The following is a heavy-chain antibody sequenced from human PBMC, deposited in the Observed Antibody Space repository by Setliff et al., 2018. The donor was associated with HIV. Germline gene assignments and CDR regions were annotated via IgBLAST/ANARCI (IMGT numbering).Heavy chain of an antibody. CDR1: GFPFNSYA. J-gene: IGHJ6*03. V-gene: IGHV3-23*01. D-gene: IGHD6-19*01. CDR2: IGGSGGRT. Sequence: SCVASGFPFNSYAMCWVRQAPGKGLEWVSGIGGSGGRTIYADSGKGRFTISKDTSKNTVYLQMSSLRADDTAVDYCAQLARPLITVAGRGYYMDVWGKGTTVTVSS. CDR3: AQLARPLITVAGRGYYMDV.